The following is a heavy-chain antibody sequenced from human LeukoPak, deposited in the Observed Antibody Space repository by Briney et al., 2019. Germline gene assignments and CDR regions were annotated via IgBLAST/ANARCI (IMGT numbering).Heavy chain of an antibody. V-gene: IGHV1-69*13. CDR1: GGTFSSYA. J-gene: IGHJ6*03. Sequence: SVKVSCKASGGTFSSYAISWVRQAPGQGLEWMGGIIPIFGTANYAQKFQGRVTITADESTSTAYMELISLRSEDTAVYYCARGGYYDILTGYYPNYYYMDVWGKGTTVTVSS. CDR2: IIPIFGTA. D-gene: IGHD3-9*01. CDR3: ARGGYYDILTGYYPNYYYMDV.